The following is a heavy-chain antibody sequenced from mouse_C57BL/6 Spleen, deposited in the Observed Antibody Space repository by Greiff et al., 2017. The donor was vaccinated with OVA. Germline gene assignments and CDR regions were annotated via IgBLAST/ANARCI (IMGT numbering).Heavy chain of an antibody. V-gene: IGHV5-9*01. J-gene: IGHJ4*01. CDR2: ISGGGGNT. D-gene: IGHD2-3*01. CDR1: GFTFSSYT. Sequence: EVHLVESGGGLVKPGGSLKLSCAASGFTFSSYTMSWVRQTPEKRLEWVATISGGGGNTYYPDSVKGRFTISRDNAKNTLYLQMSSLRSEDTALYYCASDGYYAMDYWGQGTSVTVSS. CDR3: ASDGYYAMDY.